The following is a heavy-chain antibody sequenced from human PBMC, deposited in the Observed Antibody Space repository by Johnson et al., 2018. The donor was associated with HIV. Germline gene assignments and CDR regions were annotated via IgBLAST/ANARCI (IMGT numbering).Heavy chain of an antibody. CDR3: ASADVFDI. CDR1: GFTFSNAW. V-gene: IGHV3-15*01. J-gene: IGHJ3*02. CDR2: IKSETDGGTT. Sequence: VQLVESGGGLVKPGGSLRLSCVASGFTFSNAWLSWVRQAAGEWLEWVGRIKSETDGGTTDYAAPVKGRFTIARDDSKNTLYLQMNSLRVEDTAVYYCASADVFDIWGQGTVVTVSS.